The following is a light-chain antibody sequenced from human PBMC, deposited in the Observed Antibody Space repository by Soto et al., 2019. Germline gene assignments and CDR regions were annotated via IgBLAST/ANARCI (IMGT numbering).Light chain of an antibody. J-gene: IGLJ1*01. CDR1: SSDVGRYDY. V-gene: IGLV2-11*01. Sequence: QSVLTQPRSVSGSPGQSVTISCTGTSSDVGRYDYVSWYQQHPGKAPKLIIYDVSERPSGVPDRFSGSKSGNTASLTVSGLQAEDEADYYCSSYAGSNNYVFGTGTKVTV. CDR2: DVS. CDR3: SSYAGSNNYV.